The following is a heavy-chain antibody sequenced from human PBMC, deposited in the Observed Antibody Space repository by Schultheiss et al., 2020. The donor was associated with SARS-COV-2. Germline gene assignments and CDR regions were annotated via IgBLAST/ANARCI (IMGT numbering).Heavy chain of an antibody. CDR2: IWYVGSNK. CDR3: ARGGSTSCYGCYYFDY. V-gene: IGHV3-33*01. D-gene: IGHD2-2*01. Sequence: GGSLRLSCAASGFTFSSYGMHWVRQAPGKGLEWVAVIWYVGSNKYYADSVKGRFTISRDNSKNTLYLQMNSLRAEDTAVYYCARGGSTSCYGCYYFDYWGQGALVTVSS. J-gene: IGHJ4*02. CDR1: GFTFSSYG.